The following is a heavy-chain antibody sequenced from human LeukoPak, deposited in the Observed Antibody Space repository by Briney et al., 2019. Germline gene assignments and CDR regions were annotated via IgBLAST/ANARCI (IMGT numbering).Heavy chain of an antibody. D-gene: IGHD6-13*01. V-gene: IGHV4-34*01. CDR2: INHSGST. Sequence: SETLSLTCAVYGGSFSGYNWTWIRQPPGKGLEWIGEINHSGSTNYNPSLKSRVTISVDTSKNHFSLKLSSVTAADTAVYYCASYSSSWYGYYFDYWGQGTLVTVSS. CDR1: GGSFSGYN. J-gene: IGHJ4*02. CDR3: ASYSSSWYGYYFDY.